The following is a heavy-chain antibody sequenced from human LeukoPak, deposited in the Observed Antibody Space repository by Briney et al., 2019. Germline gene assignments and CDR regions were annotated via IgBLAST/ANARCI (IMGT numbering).Heavy chain of an antibody. CDR2: ISYDGSNK. V-gene: IGHV3-30*04. J-gene: IGHJ5*02. CDR1: RFTFSPYA. Sequence: GGSLRLSCAASRFTFSPYALHWVRQAPGKGLEWVAVISYDGSNKYYADSVKGRFTISRDNSKNTLYLQMNSLRAEDTAVYYCARGSIAARPRWFDPWGQGTLVTVSS. D-gene: IGHD6-6*01. CDR3: ARGSIAARPRWFDP.